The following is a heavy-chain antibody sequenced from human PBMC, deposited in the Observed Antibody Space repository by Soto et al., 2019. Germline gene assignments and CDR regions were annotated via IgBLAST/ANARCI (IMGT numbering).Heavy chain of an antibody. CDR3: ARELPSIYEILTGHFDQ. Sequence: SETLSLTCTVSGGSMSNYYWSWIRQPAGKGLEWIGRIYTTGSTHYNPSLKSRVTLSIDMSKNQFSLKLNSVTAADTAVYYCARELPSIYEILTGHFDQWGQGPMVTVSS. CDR1: GGSMSNYY. V-gene: IGHV4-4*07. CDR2: IYTTGST. J-gene: IGHJ4*02. D-gene: IGHD3-9*01.